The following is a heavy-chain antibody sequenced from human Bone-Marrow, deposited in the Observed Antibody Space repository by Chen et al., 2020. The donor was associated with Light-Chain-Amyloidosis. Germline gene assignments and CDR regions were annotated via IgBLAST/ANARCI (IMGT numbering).Heavy chain of an antibody. D-gene: IGHD2-2*01. CDR1: GFCFSNLI. CDR2: ITTTSRTI. Sequence: EVQLVESGGSWVQPVGSLRICCAGSGFCFSNLIMNWVRHAPGKGLEWISYITTTSRTIYYADSVRGRFTISRDNAKNSLYLHMTSLRDDDTAIYYCASSRSSRPFDYWGQGNLVTVSS. V-gene: IGHV3-48*02. J-gene: IGHJ4*02. CDR3: ASSRSSRPFDY.